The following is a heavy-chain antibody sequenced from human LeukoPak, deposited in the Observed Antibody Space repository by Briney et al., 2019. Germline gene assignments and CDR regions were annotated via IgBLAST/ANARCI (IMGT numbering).Heavy chain of an antibody. D-gene: IGHD2/OR15-2a*01. J-gene: IGHJ6*02. V-gene: IGHV4-4*07. CDR3: ARAYRPGGKYFYYYDGMDV. CDR2: IYSSGIT. Sequence: SETLSLTCTVSGGTVNSYYWTWIRQPAGKGLEWIGRIYSSGITNFNPSLESRVTMSIDTSKNQFSLNLSSVTAADTAVYYCARAYRPGGKYFYYYDGMDVWGQGTTVIVSS. CDR1: GGTVNSYY.